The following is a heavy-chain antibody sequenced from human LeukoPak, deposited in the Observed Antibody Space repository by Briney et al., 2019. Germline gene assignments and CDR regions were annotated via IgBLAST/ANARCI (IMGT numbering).Heavy chain of an antibody. Sequence: ASVKVSCMASGYTFTSYGISWVRQAPGQGLEWMGWISAYNGNTNYAQKLQGRVTMTTDTSTSTAYMELRSLRSDDTAVYYCARLGRGYYYDYYGMDVWGQGTTVTVSS. CDR1: GYTFTSYG. V-gene: IGHV1-18*01. CDR2: ISAYNGNT. J-gene: IGHJ6*02. CDR3: ARLGRGYYYDYYGMDV.